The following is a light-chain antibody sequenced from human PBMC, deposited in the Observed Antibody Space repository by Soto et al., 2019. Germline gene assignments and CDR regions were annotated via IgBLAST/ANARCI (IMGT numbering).Light chain of an antibody. CDR2: EVN. J-gene: IGLJ1*01. Sequence: SALTQPPSASGSPGQSVTISCTGTSSDVGAYNYVSWYQQHPGKVPKLVVYEVNKRPSGVPDRFSGSKSGNTASLTVAGLQGEDEADYYCTSYAGGNNVFGTGTKVTVL. V-gene: IGLV2-8*01. CDR1: SSDVGAYNY. CDR3: TSYAGGNNV.